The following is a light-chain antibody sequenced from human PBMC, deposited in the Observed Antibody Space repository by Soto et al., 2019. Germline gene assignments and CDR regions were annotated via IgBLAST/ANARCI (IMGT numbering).Light chain of an antibody. Sequence: ESVLTQSPGTLSLSPGERATLSSRASQSVSSSYLAWYQQKPGQAPRLLIYGASSRATGIPDRFSGSGSGTDFTLTISRLEPEDFAVYYCQQYGSSVWTFGQGTKVDIK. V-gene: IGKV3-20*01. CDR2: GAS. J-gene: IGKJ1*01. CDR1: QSVSSSY. CDR3: QQYGSSVWT.